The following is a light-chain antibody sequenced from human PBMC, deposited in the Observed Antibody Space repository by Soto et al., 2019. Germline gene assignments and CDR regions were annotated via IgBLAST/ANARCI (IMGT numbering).Light chain of an antibody. CDR2: DVS. CDR3: STYTSSSHVV. Sequence: QSALTQPASVSGSPGQSITISCTGNSSDVGGYNYVSWYQQHPGKAPKPMIYDVSNRPSGVSNRFSGSKSGNTASLAISGLQAEDEADYYCSTYTSSSHVVFGGGTKLTVL. V-gene: IGLV2-14*01. J-gene: IGLJ2*01. CDR1: SSDVGGYNY.